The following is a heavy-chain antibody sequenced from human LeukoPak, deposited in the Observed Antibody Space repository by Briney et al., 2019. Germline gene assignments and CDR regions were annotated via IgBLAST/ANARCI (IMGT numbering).Heavy chain of an antibody. Sequence: DPGGSLRLSCAASGFAVSSNYMMWFRQAPGRGLEWVSDIYRGGNTNYADSVKGRFAISRDISKDTLYLQMNGLRAEDTAVYYCAAPLTGLHFWGQGTLVTVSS. CDR1: GFAVSSNY. CDR2: IYRGGNT. J-gene: IGHJ4*02. V-gene: IGHV3-53*01. D-gene: IGHD1-14*01. CDR3: AAPLTGLHF.